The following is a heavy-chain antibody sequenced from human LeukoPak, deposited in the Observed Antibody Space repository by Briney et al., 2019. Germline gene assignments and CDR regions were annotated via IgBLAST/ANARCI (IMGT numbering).Heavy chain of an antibody. CDR2: ISSSSSTI. D-gene: IGHD6-13*01. J-gene: IGHJ4*02. Sequence: GGSLRLSCAASGFTFSSYSMTWVHQAPGKGLGWVSYISSSSSTIYYADSVKGRFTISRDNAKNSLYLQMNSLRAEDTAVYYRARAYDSSWHNFDYWGQGSLVTVSS. CDR1: GFTFSSYS. CDR3: ARAYDSSWHNFDY. V-gene: IGHV3-48*04.